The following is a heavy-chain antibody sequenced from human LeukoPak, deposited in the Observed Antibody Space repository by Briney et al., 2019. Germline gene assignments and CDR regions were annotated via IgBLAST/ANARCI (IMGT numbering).Heavy chain of an antibody. CDR3: ARLSSTVWFGELFAHLLSLDF. CDR2: ITTYNGNT. Sequence: ASVKVSCKTSGYTFTSSGILWARQAPGQGLEWMGWITTYNGNTNYAQKFQGRVTMTTDTSTSTAYMELRSLRSDDTAVYYCARLSSTVWFGELFAHLLSLDFWGQGTLVTVSS. J-gene: IGHJ4*02. V-gene: IGHV1-18*01. CDR1: GYTFTSSG. D-gene: IGHD3-10*01.